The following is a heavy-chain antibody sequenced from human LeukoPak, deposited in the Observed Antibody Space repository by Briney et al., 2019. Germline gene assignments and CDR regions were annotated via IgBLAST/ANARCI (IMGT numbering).Heavy chain of an antibody. CDR1: GFTFSSYA. V-gene: IGHV3-30*04. CDR2: ISYDGSNK. D-gene: IGHD2-2*01. CDR3: ARERLYCSSTSCYSGGFDY. Sequence: GRSLRLSCAASGFTFSSYAMHWVRKAPGKGLERVAVISYDGSNKYYADSVKGRFTISRDNSKNTLYLQMNSLRAEDTAVYYCARERLYCSSTSCYSGGFDYWGQGTLVTVSS. J-gene: IGHJ4*02.